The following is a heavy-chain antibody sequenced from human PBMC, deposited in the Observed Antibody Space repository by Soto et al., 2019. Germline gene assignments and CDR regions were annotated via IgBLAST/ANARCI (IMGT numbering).Heavy chain of an antibody. CDR3: ARAGVDIVEYYSYYAFED. J-gene: IGHJ6*02. CDR2: ISYDGNNK. V-gene: IGHV3-30-3*01. CDR1: VFTFSNYA. D-gene: IGHD2-15*01. Sequence: PGWSLRLSCSASVFTFSNYAMCWVRQAPGKGLEWVAVISYDGNNKYYADSVKGRFTISRDNSKNTLYLQMDSLRVGDTAVYYCARAGVDIVEYYSYYAFEDCVHGTRVTVPS.